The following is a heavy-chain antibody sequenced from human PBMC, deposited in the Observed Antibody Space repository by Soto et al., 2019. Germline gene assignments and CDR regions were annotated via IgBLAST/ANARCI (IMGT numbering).Heavy chain of an antibody. CDR1: GFTFSSYA. D-gene: IGHD3-10*01. CDR2: ISGSGGST. V-gene: IGHV3-23*01. Sequence: GESLKISCAASGFTFSSYAMSWVRQAPGKGLEWVSAISGSGGSTYYADSVKGRFTISRDNSKNTLYLQMNSLRAEDTAVYYCAKEYYYGSNYYYYYYMDVWGKGTTVTVSS. J-gene: IGHJ6*03. CDR3: AKEYYYGSNYYYYYYMDV.